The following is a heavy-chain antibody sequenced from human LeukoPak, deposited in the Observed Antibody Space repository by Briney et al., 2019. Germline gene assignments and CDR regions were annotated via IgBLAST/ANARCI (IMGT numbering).Heavy chain of an antibody. J-gene: IGHJ3*02. V-gene: IGHV4-59*01. CDR2: IYYSGST. CDR3: ARVPQGYYDSSGYYLGAFDI. CDR1: GGSISSYY. D-gene: IGHD3-22*01. Sequence: SETLSLTCTVSGGSISSYYWSWIRQPPAKGLEWIGYIYYSGSTNYNPSLKSRVTISVDTSKNQFSLKLSSVTAEDTAVYYCARVPQGYYDSSGYYLGAFDIWGQGTMVTVSS.